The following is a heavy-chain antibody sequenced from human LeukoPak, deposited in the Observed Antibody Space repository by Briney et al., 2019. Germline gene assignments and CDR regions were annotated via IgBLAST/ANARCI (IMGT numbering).Heavy chain of an antibody. D-gene: IGHD2-21*02. CDR2: INPNSGGT. J-gene: IGHJ4*02. Sequence: GASVKVSCKASGYTFTGYYMHWVRQAPGQGLEWMGWINPNSGGTNYAQKFQGRVTMTRDTSISTAYMELSRLRSDDTAVYYCAGVAYCGGDCYWASFDYWGQGTLVTVSS. V-gene: IGHV1-2*02. CDR3: AGVAYCGGDCYWASFDY. CDR1: GYTFTGYY.